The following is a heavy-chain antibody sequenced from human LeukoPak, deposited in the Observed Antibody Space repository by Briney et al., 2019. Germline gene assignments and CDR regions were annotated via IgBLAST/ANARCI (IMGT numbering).Heavy chain of an antibody. CDR3: ARMTQQLVYWYFDL. Sequence: SGPALVKPTQTLTLTCTFSGFSLSTRGMCVSWIRQPPGKALEWLALIDWDDDKYYSTSLKTRLTISKDTSKNQVVLTMTNMDPVDTATYYCARMTQQLVYWYFDLWGRGTLVTVSS. D-gene: IGHD6-13*01. CDR1: GFSLSTRGMC. V-gene: IGHV2-70*01. CDR2: IDWDDDK. J-gene: IGHJ2*01.